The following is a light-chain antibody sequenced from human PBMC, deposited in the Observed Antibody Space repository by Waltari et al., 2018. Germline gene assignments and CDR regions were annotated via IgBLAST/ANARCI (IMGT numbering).Light chain of an antibody. CDR3: QQANSFPHT. J-gene: IGKJ2*01. Sequence: DIQTTQSPSSVSASVGDTVTITCRASQDISNWLAWYQQKPGKAPKLLIYAASSLQGGVPSRFTGSGSGTDFTLTISSLQPEDFATYYCQQANSFPHTFGQGTKLEIK. CDR2: AAS. CDR1: QDISNW. V-gene: IGKV1-12*01.